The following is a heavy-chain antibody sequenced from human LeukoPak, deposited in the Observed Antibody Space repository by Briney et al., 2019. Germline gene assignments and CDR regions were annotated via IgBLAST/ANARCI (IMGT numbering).Heavy chain of an antibody. CDR2: IYPGDSDT. CDR1: GYSFTSYW. D-gene: IGHD3-22*01. CDR3: ASTSDSSGYYDAFDI. V-gene: IGHV5-51*01. J-gene: IGHJ3*02. Sequence: GESLKISCKGSGYSFTSYWIGWVRQMPGKGLEWMGIIYPGDSDTRYSPSFQGQGTISADKSISTAYLQWSSLKASDTAMYYCASTSDSSGYYDAFDIWGQGTMVTVSS.